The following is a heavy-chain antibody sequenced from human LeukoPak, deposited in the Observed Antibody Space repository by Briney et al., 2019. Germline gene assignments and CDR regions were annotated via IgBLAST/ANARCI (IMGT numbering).Heavy chain of an antibody. CDR1: GFTFSSYA. CDR2: ISGSGGST. J-gene: IGHJ4*02. V-gene: IGHV3-23*01. CDR3: AKSRISTMVRGVGGLIDY. Sequence: PGGSLRLSCAASGFTFSSYAMSWVRQAPGKGLEWVSAISGSGGSTYYADSVKGRFTISRDNSKNTLYLQMNSLRAEDMAVYYCAKSRISTMVRGVGGLIDYWGQGTLVTVSS. D-gene: IGHD3-10*01.